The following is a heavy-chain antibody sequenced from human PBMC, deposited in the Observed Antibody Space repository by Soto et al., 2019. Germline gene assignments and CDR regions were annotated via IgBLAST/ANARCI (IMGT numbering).Heavy chain of an antibody. CDR2: IYYSGST. V-gene: IGHV4-59*12. D-gene: IGHD4-17*01. J-gene: IGHJ6*02. CDR3: AREAGDYGDYPYYYYYYGMDV. CDR1: GGSISSYY. Sequence: SETLSLTCTVSGGSISSYYWSWIRQPPGKGLEWIGYIYYSGSTNYNPSLKSRVTKSEDTSKNQFTLKLSSVTAADTAVYYCAREAGDYGDYPYYYYYYGMDVWGQGTTVTVS.